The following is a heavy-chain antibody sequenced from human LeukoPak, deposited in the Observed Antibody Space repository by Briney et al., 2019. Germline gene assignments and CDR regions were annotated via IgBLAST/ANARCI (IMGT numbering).Heavy chain of an antibody. J-gene: IGHJ5*02. CDR2: IYSSDSTI. V-gene: IGHV3-48*03. CDR3: ARSSAYSYGP. CDR1: GFTFSSYE. Sequence: PGGSLRLSCAASGFTFSSYEMNWVRQAPGKGLEGGSYIYSSDSTISYADSVKGRFTISRDNAKSSLDLQMNSLRAEDTAVYYCARSSAYSYGPWGQGTLVTVS. D-gene: IGHD5-18*01.